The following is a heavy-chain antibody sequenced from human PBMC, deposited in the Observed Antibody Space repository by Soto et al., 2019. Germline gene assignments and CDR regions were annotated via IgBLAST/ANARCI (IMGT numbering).Heavy chain of an antibody. CDR3: ARDHCSGGSCYSVY. J-gene: IGHJ4*02. CDR2: IYYSGST. CDR1: GGSISSFY. V-gene: IGHV4-59*01. D-gene: IGHD2-15*01. Sequence: SETLSLTCTVSGGSISSFYWSWIRQPPGKGLEWIGYIYYSGSTNYNPSLKSRVTISVDTSKNQFSLKLSSVTAADTAVYYCARDHCSGGSCYSVYWGQGTLVTVSS.